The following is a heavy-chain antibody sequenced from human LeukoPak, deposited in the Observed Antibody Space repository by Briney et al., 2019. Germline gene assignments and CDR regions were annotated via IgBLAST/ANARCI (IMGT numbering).Heavy chain of an antibody. Sequence: AASVKVSCKASGYTFTNYGISWVRQAPGQGLEWMGWISAHNGNTNYAQKLQGRVTMTTDTSTSTAYMELRSLRSDDTAVYYCARDSGRWYYDSSGVWGYYFDYWGQGTLVTVSS. CDR1: GYTFTNYG. CDR3: ARDSGRWYYDSSGVWGYYFDY. J-gene: IGHJ4*02. CDR2: ISAHNGNT. V-gene: IGHV1-18*01. D-gene: IGHD3-22*01.